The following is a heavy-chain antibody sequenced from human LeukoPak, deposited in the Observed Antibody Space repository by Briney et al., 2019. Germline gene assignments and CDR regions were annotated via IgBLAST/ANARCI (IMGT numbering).Heavy chain of an antibody. D-gene: IGHD3-10*01. CDR3: ARLLWFGEFSYNWFDP. CDR1: GGSISSGGYS. CDR2: IYHSGST. V-gene: IGHV4-30-2*01. J-gene: IGHJ5*02. Sequence: SETLSLTCAVSGGSISSGGYSWSWIRQPPGKGLEWIGYIYHSGSTYYNPSLKSRVTISVDRSKNQFSLKLSSVTAAGTAVYYCARLLWFGEFSYNWFDPWGQGTLVTVSS.